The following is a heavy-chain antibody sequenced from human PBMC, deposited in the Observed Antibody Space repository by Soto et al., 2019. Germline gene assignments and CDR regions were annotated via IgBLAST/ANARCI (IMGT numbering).Heavy chain of an antibody. CDR2: MIPIFGTA. V-gene: IGHV1-69*01. CDR1: GGTFSSYA. Sequence: QVQLVQSGAEVKKPGSSVKVSCKASGGTFSSYAISWVRQAPGQGLEWMGGMIPIFGTATYAQKFQGRVTITADESTSTAYMELSSLRSEDPAVYYCARKRLVQPGGMDVWGQGTTVSVSS. CDR3: ARKRLVQPGGMDV. J-gene: IGHJ6*02. D-gene: IGHD6-6*01.